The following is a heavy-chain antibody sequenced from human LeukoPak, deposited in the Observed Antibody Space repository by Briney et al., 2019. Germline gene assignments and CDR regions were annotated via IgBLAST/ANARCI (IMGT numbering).Heavy chain of an antibody. V-gene: IGHV3-30-3*01. J-gene: IGHJ4*02. Sequence: GRSLRLSCAASGFTFSSYAMHWVRQAPGKGLEWVAVISYDGSKKYYADSVKGRFTISRDSSKNTLYLQMNSLRTEDTAVYYCARDFDYWGQGTLVTVSS. CDR2: ISYDGSKK. CDR1: GFTFSSYA. CDR3: ARDFDY.